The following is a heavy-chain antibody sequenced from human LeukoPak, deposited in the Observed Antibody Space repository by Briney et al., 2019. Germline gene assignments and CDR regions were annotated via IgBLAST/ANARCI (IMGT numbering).Heavy chain of an antibody. Sequence: GGSLRLSCAASGFIFRDYAMSWVRQAPGKGLEWVSATSDSGGSIYYADSVRGRFTISRDNSKNTLYLQMNSLRAEDTAVYYCAKAMTKGPPFDFWGQGTLVTVSS. CDR2: TSDSGGSI. V-gene: IGHV3-23*01. CDR1: GFIFRDYA. D-gene: IGHD3-22*01. CDR3: AKAMTKGPPFDF. J-gene: IGHJ4*02.